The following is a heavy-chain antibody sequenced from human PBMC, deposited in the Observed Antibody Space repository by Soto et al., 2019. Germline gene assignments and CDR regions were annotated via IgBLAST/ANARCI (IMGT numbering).Heavy chain of an antibody. J-gene: IGHJ3*01. Sequence: GGSLRLSCAASGFTFSNAWMSWVRQAPGKGLEWVGRIKSKTDGGTTDYAAPVKGRFTISRDDSKNTLYLQMNSLKTEDTAVYYCTARWLRFLEWLSPWGQGTMVTVSS. V-gene: IGHV3-15*01. CDR1: GFTFSNAW. CDR3: TARWLRFLEWLSP. D-gene: IGHD3-3*01. CDR2: IKSKTDGGTT.